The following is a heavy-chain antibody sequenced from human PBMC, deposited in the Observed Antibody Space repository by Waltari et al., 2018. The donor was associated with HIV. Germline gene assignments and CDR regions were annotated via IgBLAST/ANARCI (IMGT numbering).Heavy chain of an antibody. J-gene: IGHJ5*02. CDR2: IYPDDTT. D-gene: IGHD3-22*01. CDR1: NSSISAKH. Sequence: EVLLAESGGGLIQPGGDLGLSCTASNSSISAKHVTWIRQAPGGSLEWVAVIYPDDTTHYADSVSGRFTISSAKSRTKVFLLMNSLFVDDTATYFCATGVRYYGPWGQGTRVTVSS. V-gene: IGHV3-53*01. CDR3: ATGVRYYGP.